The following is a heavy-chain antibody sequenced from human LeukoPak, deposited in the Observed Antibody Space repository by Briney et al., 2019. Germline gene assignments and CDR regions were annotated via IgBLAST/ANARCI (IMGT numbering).Heavy chain of an antibody. V-gene: IGHV3-23*01. CDR2: ISERGGST. CDR1: GFTFSDYY. CDR3: AKRGIVIRAVIIIGFHKEAYYFDY. Sequence: PGGSLRLSCAASGFTFSDYYMSWIRQAPGKGLEWVSGISERGGSTNYADSVKGRFIISRDTSKYTVYLQMNSLRVEDTAVYFCAKRGIVIRAVIIIGFHKEAYYFDYWGQGILVTVSS. D-gene: IGHD3-10*01. J-gene: IGHJ4*02.